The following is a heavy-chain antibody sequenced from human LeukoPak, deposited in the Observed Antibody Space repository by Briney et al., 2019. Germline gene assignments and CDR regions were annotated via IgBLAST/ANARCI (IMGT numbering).Heavy chain of an antibody. Sequence: GGSLRLSCSASGFTFSSNWMHWVRQAPGKGLVWVSRINRDGSSTIYADSVKGRFTISRDNAKNTLYLQMNSLTAEDTAVYYCARDLWGAGDCWGQGTLVTVSS. CDR2: INRDGSST. D-gene: IGHD1-26*01. CDR1: GFTFSSNW. J-gene: IGHJ4*02. CDR3: ARDLWGAGDC. V-gene: IGHV3-74*01.